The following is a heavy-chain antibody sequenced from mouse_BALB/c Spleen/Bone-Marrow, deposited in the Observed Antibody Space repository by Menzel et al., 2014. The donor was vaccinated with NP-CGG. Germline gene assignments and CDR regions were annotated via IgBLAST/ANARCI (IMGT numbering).Heavy chain of an antibody. CDR2: IWAGGST. D-gene: IGHD2-3*01. V-gene: IGHV2-9*02. J-gene: IGHJ4*01. Sequence: VMLVESGPGLVAPSQSLSITCTVSGFSLPTYGVHWVRQPPGKGLEWLGVIWAGGSTNYNSALMSRLSISKDNSKSQVFLKMNSLQTDDTAMYYCAREYDGYPDYWGQGTSVTVSS. CDR3: AREYDGYPDY. CDR1: GFSLPTYG.